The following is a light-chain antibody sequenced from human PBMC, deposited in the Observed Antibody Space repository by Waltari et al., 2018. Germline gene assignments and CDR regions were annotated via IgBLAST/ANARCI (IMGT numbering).Light chain of an antibody. V-gene: IGKV3-11*01. CDR2: DAS. J-gene: IGKJ4*02. CDR3: QQRSNWPPAVT. Sequence: EIVLTQSPVTLSLSPGERATLSCRASQSVSSYLTWYQQKPGQAPRLLIYDASNRATGIPARFRGSGSGTDFTLTISSLEPEDFAVYVCQQRSNWPPAVTFGGGTKVEVK. CDR1: QSVSSY.